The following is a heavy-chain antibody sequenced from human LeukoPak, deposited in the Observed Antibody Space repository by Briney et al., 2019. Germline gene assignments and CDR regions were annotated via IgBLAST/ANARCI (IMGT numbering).Heavy chain of an antibody. V-gene: IGHV1-69*05. D-gene: IGHD7-27*01. J-gene: IGHJ4*02. CDR1: GGTFSSYA. CDR3: ARESELGSYFDY. CDR2: IIPIFGTA. Sequence: SVKVSCKASGGTFSSYAISWVRHAPGQGLEWMGGIIPIFGTANYAQKFQGRVTITTDESTSTAYMELSSLRSEDTAVYYCARESELGSYFDYWGQGTLVTVSS.